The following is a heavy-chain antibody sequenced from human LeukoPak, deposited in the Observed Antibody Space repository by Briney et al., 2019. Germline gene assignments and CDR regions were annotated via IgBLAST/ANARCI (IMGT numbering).Heavy chain of an antibody. J-gene: IGHJ3*02. D-gene: IGHD2-2*01. CDR2: IYTSGST. V-gene: IGHV4-4*07. Sequence: SETLSLTCTVSGGSISTYYWSWIRQPAGKGLEWIGRIYTSGSTNYNPSLKSRVTMSVDTSKNQFPLKLSSVTAADTAVYYCARAPGDCSSTSCYGGAFGIWGQGTMVTVSS. CDR3: ARAPGDCSSTSCYGGAFGI. CDR1: GGSISTYY.